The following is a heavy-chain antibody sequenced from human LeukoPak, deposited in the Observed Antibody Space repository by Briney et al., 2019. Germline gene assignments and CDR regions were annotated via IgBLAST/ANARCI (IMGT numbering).Heavy chain of an antibody. CDR2: VYHSGNS. CDR3: ARGAPDLGWVFNV. CDR1: RDSISNGDYY. D-gene: IGHD1-14*01. Sequence: PSQTLSLTCTVSRDSISNGDYYWNWIRQSPGKGLEWIGNVYHSGNSYYNPSLKSRVSISVDTSKNHFTLRLFSATAADTAVYYCARGAPDLGWVFNVWGQGTMVTASS. J-gene: IGHJ3*01. V-gene: IGHV4-30-4*08.